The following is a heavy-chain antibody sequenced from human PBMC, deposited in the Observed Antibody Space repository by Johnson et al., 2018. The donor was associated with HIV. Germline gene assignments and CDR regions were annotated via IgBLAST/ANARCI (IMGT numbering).Heavy chain of an antibody. J-gene: IGHJ3*02. D-gene: IGHD6-19*01. Sequence: VQLVESGGGLVQPGRSLILSCAASGFTFTDYAMHWVRPAPGKGLEWVSTISWNSGTIGYADSVKGRFTISRDNAKNSLYLQMNSLRAEDTALYYCAKDMGYSSGLGNTAFDIWGLGTMVTVSS. V-gene: IGHV3-9*01. CDR2: ISWNSGTI. CDR1: GFTFTDYA. CDR3: AKDMGYSSGLGNTAFDI.